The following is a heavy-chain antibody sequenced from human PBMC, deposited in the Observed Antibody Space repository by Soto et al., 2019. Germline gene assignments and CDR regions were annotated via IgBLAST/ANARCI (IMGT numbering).Heavy chain of an antibody. Sequence: PGLSLRRSCAASVFTFSSYAMIWVRQAPGKGLEWVSAISGSGGSTYYADSVKGRFTISRDNSKNTLYLQMNSLRAEDTAVYYCAKDPRRPHWGQGTLVTVSS. CDR3: AKDPRRPH. CDR2: ISGSGGST. V-gene: IGHV3-23*01. J-gene: IGHJ4*02. CDR1: VFTFSSYA.